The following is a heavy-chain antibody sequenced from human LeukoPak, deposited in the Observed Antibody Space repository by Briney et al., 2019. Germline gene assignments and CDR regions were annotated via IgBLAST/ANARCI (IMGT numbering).Heavy chain of an antibody. D-gene: IGHD5-12*01. CDR3: ARGYSGGGYYIDH. CDR1: GGSISSGDFS. V-gene: IGHV4-30-2*01. J-gene: IGHJ4*02. Sequence: SETLSLTCGVSGGSISSGDFSWNWIRQPPGKGLEWIGYIYQSGSTSYNSSLKSRVIMSVDKSRNQFSLNLIFVTAADTAVYYCARGYSGGGYYIDHWGLGTLVTVSS. CDR2: IYQSGST.